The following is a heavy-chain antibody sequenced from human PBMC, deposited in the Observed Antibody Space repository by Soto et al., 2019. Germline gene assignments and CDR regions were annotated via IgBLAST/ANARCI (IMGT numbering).Heavy chain of an antibody. J-gene: IGHJ6*02. V-gene: IGHV1-3*04. D-gene: IGHD3-3*01. CDR2: INTGNGNT. CDR1: GYNFTTYA. Sequence: QVQLVQSGAEVEKPGASVKVSCKASGYNFTTYAMLWVRQAPGQRPEWMGWINTGNGNTKYSPKFQGRVTITRDTSASTAYMELSSLKSEDTAVYYWARGERLYYYYSGMDVWGQGSTVTVS. CDR3: ARGERLYYYYSGMDV.